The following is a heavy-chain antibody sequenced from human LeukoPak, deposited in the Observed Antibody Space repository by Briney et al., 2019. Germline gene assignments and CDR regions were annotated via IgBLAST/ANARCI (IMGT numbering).Heavy chain of an antibody. CDR3: AKDLPQYYDFWSGYYGGFDY. J-gene: IGHJ4*02. CDR2: LSGDGGNI. Sequence: PGGSLRLSCAASGFTFEDYAMHWVRQAPGKGLEWVSLLSGDGGNIYYAESVKGRFTISRDNSKNSLYLQMNSLRTEDTALYYCAKDLPQYYDFWSGYYGGFDYWGQGTLVTVSS. D-gene: IGHD3-3*01. V-gene: IGHV3-43*02. CDR1: GFTFEDYA.